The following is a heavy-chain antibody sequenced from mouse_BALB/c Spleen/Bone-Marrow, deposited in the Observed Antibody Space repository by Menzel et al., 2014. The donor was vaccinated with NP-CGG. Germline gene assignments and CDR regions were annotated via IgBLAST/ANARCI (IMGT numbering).Heavy chain of an antibody. CDR3: ARSGYWYFDV. CDR1: GYAFTSYW. CDR2: INPSNGRT. V-gene: IGHV1S81*02. J-gene: IGHJ1*01. Sequence: QVQLQQSGAELVKPGASVKLSCKASGYAFTSYWMHWVEQRPGQGLEWIGEINPSNGRTNYVEKFKSEATLSGDKSSSTVYMQLSSLTSEDSAVYYCARSGYWYFDVWGAGTTVTVSA. D-gene: IGHD3-1*01.